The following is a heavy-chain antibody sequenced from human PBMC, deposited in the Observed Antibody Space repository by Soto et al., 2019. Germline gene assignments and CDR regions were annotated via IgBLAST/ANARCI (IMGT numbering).Heavy chain of an antibody. CDR2: IKSDGSSK. Sequence: EVQLVESGGGLVQPGGSLRLSCAASGFLFSTYWMFWVRQAPRKGLLWVSRIKSDGSSKSYADSVKGRFTISRDNAKNTLDLQMTRQRTEDTAVYYCARGGGDYNYFDYWGQGILVTGSS. J-gene: IGHJ4*02. CDR3: ARGGGDYNYFDY. V-gene: IGHV3-74*01. CDR1: GFLFSTYW. D-gene: IGHD2-21*01.